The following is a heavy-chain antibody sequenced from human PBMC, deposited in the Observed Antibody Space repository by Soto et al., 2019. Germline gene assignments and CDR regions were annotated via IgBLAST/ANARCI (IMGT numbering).Heavy chain of an antibody. CDR2: ISPIFGTA. Sequence: QVQLVQSGAEVKKPGSSVKVSCKASGGTFSSYAISWVRQAPGHGLEWMGGISPIFGTANYAQKFQGRVTITADESTSTAYMEMSSLRSEDTAVYYCARDKSRNGDEAYLRYFDYWGQGTLVTVSS. CDR1: GGTFSSYA. D-gene: IGHD4-17*01. CDR3: ARDKSRNGDEAYLRYFDY. V-gene: IGHV1-69*01. J-gene: IGHJ4*02.